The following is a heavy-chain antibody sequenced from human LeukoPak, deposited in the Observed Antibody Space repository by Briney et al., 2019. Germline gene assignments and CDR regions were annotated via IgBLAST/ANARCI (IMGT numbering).Heavy chain of an antibody. CDR1: GFTFSSYW. V-gene: IGHV3-74*01. Sequence: GGSLRLSCAASGFTFSSYWMHWVRQAPGKGLVWVSRINSDGSSTSYADSVKGRFTISRDNAKNTLYLQVNSLRAEDTAVYYCARDRIAAAGRGWFDPWGQGTLVTVSS. CDR2: INSDGSST. J-gene: IGHJ5*02. D-gene: IGHD6-13*01. CDR3: ARDRIAAAGRGWFDP.